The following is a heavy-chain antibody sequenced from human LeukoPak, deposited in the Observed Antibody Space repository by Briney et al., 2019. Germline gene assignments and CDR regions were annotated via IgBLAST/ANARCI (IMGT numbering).Heavy chain of an antibody. J-gene: IGHJ4*02. CDR3: ARGPRHPFTY. Sequence: SETLSLTCAVYGGSFSGYYWSWIRQPPGKGREWSGEINHSVSTNYNPSLKSLVPISVDTSKNQFSLRLSSVTAADPAVYYCARGPRHPFTYWGQGTLVTASS. CDR1: GGSFSGYY. CDR2: INHSVST. V-gene: IGHV4-34*01.